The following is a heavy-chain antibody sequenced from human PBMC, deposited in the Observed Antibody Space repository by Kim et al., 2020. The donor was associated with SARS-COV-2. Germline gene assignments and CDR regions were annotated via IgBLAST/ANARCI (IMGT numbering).Heavy chain of an antibody. J-gene: IGHJ4*02. CDR1: GFTFSSYG. D-gene: IGHD2-15*01. CDR2: ISYDGSNK. CDR3: AKSGTRGCSGGSCSPGDY. Sequence: GGSLRLSCAASGFTFSSYGMHWVRQAPGKGLEWVAVISYDGSNKYYADSVKGRFTISRDNSKNTLYLQMNSLRAEDTAVYYCAKSGTRGCSGGSCSPGDYWGQGTLVTVSS. V-gene: IGHV3-30*18.